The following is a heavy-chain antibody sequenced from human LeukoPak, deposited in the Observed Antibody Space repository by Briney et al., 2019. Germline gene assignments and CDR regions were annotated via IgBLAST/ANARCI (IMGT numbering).Heavy chain of an antibody. CDR3: ARGGASSRYFDY. J-gene: IGHJ4*02. CDR2: IYYSGST. CDR1: GGSISSYY. V-gene: IGHV4-59*01. Sequence: SETLSLTCTVSGGSISSYYWSWIRQPPGKGLEWIGYIYYSGSTNYNPSLKSRVTISVDTSKNQFSLTLNSVIAADTAVYYCARGGASSRYFDYWGQGTLVTVSS.